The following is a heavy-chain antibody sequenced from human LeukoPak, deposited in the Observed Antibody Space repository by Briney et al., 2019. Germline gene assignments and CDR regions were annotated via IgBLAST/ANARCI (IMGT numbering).Heavy chain of an antibody. CDR1: GFTFDDYT. CDR3: AKGHIVGAITEFDY. J-gene: IGHJ4*02. D-gene: IGHD1-26*01. CDR2: ISWDGSST. Sequence: GGSLRLSCAASGFTFDDYTMHWVRQTPGKGLEWVSLISWDGSSTYYADSVKGRFTISRDNSKNSLYLQMNSLRTEDTALYYCAKGHIVGAITEFDYWGQGTPVTVSS. V-gene: IGHV3-43*01.